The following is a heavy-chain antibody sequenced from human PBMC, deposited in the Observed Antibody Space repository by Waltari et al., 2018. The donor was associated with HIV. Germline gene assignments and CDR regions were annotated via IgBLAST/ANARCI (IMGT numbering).Heavy chain of an antibody. Sequence: EVQLVESGGGLVQPGGSLRLSCAASGFTFSSYWMHWVRQAPGKGLVWVSRIKSDGRRTSYADSVKGRFTISRENAKNTVYLQMNRLRAEDTAVYYCARESEGYYASGTGNWFDPWGQGTLVTVSS. CDR3: ARESEGYYASGTGNWFDP. CDR2: IKSDGRRT. CDR1: GFTFSSYW. J-gene: IGHJ5*02. V-gene: IGHV3-74*01. D-gene: IGHD3-10*01.